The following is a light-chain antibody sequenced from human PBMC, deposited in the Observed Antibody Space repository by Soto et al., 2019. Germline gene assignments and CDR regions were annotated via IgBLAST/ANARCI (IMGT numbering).Light chain of an antibody. CDR2: DVS. CDR1: SSDVGGYNY. V-gene: IGLV2-14*01. J-gene: IGLJ1*01. Sequence: QSVLTQPASVSGSPGQSITISCTGTSSDVGGYNYVSWYQQHPGKAPKLMIYDVSNRPSGDSNRFSGSKSGNTASLTISGLQAEDEADYYCSSYTSSSTDVFGTGTKLTVL. CDR3: SSYTSSSTDV.